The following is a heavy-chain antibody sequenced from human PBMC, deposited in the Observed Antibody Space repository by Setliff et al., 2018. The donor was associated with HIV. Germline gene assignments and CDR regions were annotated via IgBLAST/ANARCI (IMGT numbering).Heavy chain of an antibody. CDR3: VRLLGKD. D-gene: IGHD7-27*01. CDR1: GGSVKNDYRSDY. J-gene: IGHJ4*02. Sequence: SETLSLTCNVSGGSVKNDYRSDYWSWIRQPPGRGLEWIGSVSHSGSSDYSPSLESRASISIDISKNQFSLNLTSVTATDTAFYYCVRLLGKDWGRGKMVTVSS. V-gene: IGHV4-61*01. CDR2: VSHSGSS.